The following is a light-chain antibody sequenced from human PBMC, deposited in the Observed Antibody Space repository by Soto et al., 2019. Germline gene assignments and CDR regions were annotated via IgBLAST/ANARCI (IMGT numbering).Light chain of an antibody. J-gene: IGLJ1*01. CDR1: NIGSKS. Sequence: SYELTQPPSVSVAPGQTARITCGGNNIGSKSVHWYRQKPGQAPVLVVYDDSDQPSGIPERFSGSNSGNTATLTISRVEAGDEADYYCQVWDGGSDHYVFGTGTKLTVL. CDR3: QVWDGGSDHYV. V-gene: IGLV3-21*02. CDR2: DDS.